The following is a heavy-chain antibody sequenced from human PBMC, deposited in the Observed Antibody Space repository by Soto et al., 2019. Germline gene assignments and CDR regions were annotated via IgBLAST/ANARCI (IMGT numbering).Heavy chain of an antibody. Sequence: PSETLSLTCAVSGGSISSDGYSWSWIRQPPGKGLEWIGYIYHSGSTYYNPSLKSRVTISVDRSKNQFSLKLSFVTAADTAVYYCARAQHLGDIVVVPAAIYFDYWGQGTLVTVSS. CDR3: ARAQHLGDIVVVPAAIYFDY. V-gene: IGHV4-30-2*01. D-gene: IGHD2-2*02. J-gene: IGHJ4*02. CDR1: GGSISSDGYS. CDR2: IYHSGST.